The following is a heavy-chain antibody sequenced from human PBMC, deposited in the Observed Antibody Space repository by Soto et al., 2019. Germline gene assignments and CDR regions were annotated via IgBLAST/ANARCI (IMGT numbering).Heavy chain of an antibody. V-gene: IGHV1-69*05. CDR1: GGGLSGYS. CDR2: IIPIFGTA. D-gene: IGHD3-3*01. CDR3: ARGFYDFWSGYRGYYYYYGMDV. Sequence: SVKLSCKASGGGLSGYSISWVRQAPEKGLGGRGGIIPIFGTANYAQKLQGRVTMTTDTSTSTAYMELRSLRSGDTAVYYCARGFYDFWSGYRGYYYYYGMDVWGQGTTVTVSS. J-gene: IGHJ6*02.